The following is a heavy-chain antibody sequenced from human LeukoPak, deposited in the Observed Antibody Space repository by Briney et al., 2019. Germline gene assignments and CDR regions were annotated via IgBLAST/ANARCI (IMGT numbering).Heavy chain of an antibody. CDR3: ARQYYYDSIDS. Sequence: PSETLSLTCIVSGVSISSYYWSWIRQPPGKGLEWTAYIYNSGSTHYNPSLKSRVTISLDTSKNQFSLKLSSVTAADTAVYYCARQYYYDSIDSWGQGTLVTVSS. V-gene: IGHV4-59*08. CDR2: IYNSGST. CDR1: GVSISSYY. J-gene: IGHJ4*02. D-gene: IGHD3-22*01.